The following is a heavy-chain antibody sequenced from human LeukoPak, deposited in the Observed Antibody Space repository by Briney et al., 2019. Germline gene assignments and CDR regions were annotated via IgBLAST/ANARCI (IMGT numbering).Heavy chain of an antibody. CDR1: GGSLSSSSYY. V-gene: IGHV4-39*01. CDR3: ARRKNDFWSGYFDY. Sequence: SETLSLTCTVSGGSLSSSSYYWGWIRQPPGKGLEWIGSIYYSGGTYYNPSLKTRVTISVDTAKNQFSLKLSSVTAADTAVYYCARRKNDFWSGYFDYWGQGTLVTVSS. D-gene: IGHD3-3*01. J-gene: IGHJ4*02. CDR2: IYYSGGT.